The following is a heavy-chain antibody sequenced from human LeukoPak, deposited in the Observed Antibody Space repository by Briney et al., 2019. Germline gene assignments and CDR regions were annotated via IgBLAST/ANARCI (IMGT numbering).Heavy chain of an antibody. J-gene: IGHJ4*02. CDR3: ATSYSSSSSEIDY. CDR2: MNPNSGNT. D-gene: IGHD6-6*01. Sequence: ASVKVSCKASGYTFTSYDINWVRQATGQGLEWMGWMNPNSGNTGYAQKFQGRVTMTRNTSISTAYMELSSLRSEDTAVYCCATSYSSSSSEIDYWGQGTLVTVSS. CDR1: GYTFTSYD. V-gene: IGHV1-8*01.